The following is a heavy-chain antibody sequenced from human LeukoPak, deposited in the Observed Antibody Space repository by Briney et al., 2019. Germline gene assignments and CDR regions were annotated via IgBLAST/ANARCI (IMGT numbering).Heavy chain of an antibody. D-gene: IGHD3-22*01. CDR2: INPNSGGT. V-gene: IGHV1-2*02. J-gene: IGHJ4*02. Sequence: ASVKVSCKASGYTFTGYYMHWVRQAPGQGLEWMGWINPNSGGTNYAQKFQGRVTVTRDTSISTAYMELSRLRSDDTAVYYCAREEVEYYYDSSGYLIDYWGQGTLVTVSS. CDR3: AREEVEYYYDSSGYLIDY. CDR1: GYTFTGYY.